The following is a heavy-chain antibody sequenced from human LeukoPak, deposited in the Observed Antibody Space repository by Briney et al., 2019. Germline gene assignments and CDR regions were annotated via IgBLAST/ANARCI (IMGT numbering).Heavy chain of an antibody. D-gene: IGHD3-22*01. V-gene: IGHV4-59*01. CDR1: GGSISSFY. J-gene: IGHJ6*02. CDR3: ARTLYYYDSSGYYSNGYYYYYGKDV. Sequence: SETLSLTCTVSGGSISSFYWSWIRQPPGKGLEWIGYIYYSGSTNYNPSLKSRVTISVDTSKNQFSLKLRSVTAADTAVYYCARTLYYYDSSGYYSNGYYYYYGKDVWGQGTLVTVSS. CDR2: IYYSGST.